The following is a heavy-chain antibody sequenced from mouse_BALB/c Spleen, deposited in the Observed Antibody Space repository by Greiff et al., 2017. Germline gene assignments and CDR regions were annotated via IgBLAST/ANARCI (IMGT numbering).Heavy chain of an antibody. CDR1: GYTFTSYW. V-gene: IGHV1-69*02. CDR3: TRYYYGSYAMDY. D-gene: IGHD1-1*01. J-gene: IGHJ4*01. CDR2: IYPSDSYT. Sequence: QVQLQQPGAELVRPGASVKLSCKASGYTFTSYWINWVKQRPGQGLEWIGNIYPSDSYTNYNQKFKDKATLTVDKSSSTAYMQLSSPTSEDSAVYYCTRYYYGSYAMDYWGQGTSVTVSS.